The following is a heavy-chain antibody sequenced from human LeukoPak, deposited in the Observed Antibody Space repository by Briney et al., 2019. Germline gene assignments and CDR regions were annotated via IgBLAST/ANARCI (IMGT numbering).Heavy chain of an antibody. CDR1: GFTFSSYG. CDR3: ARDRVIDY. J-gene: IGHJ4*02. CDR2: ISYDGSNK. V-gene: IGHV3-30*03. D-gene: IGHD3-10*01. Sequence: QAGRSLRLSCAASGFTFSSYGMHWVRQAPGKGLEWVAVISYDGSNKYYADSVKGRFTISRDNSKDTLYLQMNSLRAEDTAVYYCARDRVIDYWGQGTLVTVSS.